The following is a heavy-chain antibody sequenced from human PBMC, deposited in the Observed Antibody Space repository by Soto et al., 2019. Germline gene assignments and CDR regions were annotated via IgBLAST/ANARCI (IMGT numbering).Heavy chain of an antibody. CDR1: GGTFSSYA. CDR3: ARSISGWFDP. J-gene: IGHJ5*02. Sequence: ASVKVSCKASGGTFSSYAISWVRQAPGQGLEWMGGIIPIFGTANYAQKFQGRVTITADESTSTAYMELSSLRSEDTAVYYCARSISGWFDPWGQGTLVTSPQ. V-gene: IGHV1-69*13. CDR2: IIPIFGTA. D-gene: IGHD3-9*01.